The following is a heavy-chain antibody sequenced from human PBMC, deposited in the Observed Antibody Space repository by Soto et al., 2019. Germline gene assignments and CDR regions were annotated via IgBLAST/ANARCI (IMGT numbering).Heavy chain of an antibody. CDR1: GVSFSNYA. Sequence: PGGSLRLSCAASGVSFSNYAMNWVRQAPGKGLEWVSYISSSGSTIYYADSVKGRFTISRDNAKNSLYLQMNSLRAEDTAVYYCARAGYCSSTSCPGAFDIWGQGTMVTVSS. CDR2: ISSSGSTI. V-gene: IGHV3-48*04. D-gene: IGHD2-2*01. CDR3: ARAGYCSSTSCPGAFDI. J-gene: IGHJ3*02.